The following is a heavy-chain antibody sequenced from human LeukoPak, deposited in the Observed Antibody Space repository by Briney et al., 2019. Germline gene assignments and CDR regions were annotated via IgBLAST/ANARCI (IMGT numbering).Heavy chain of an antibody. Sequence: SETLSLTCAVYGGSFSGYYWSWIRQPPGKGLEWIGYIYYSGSTNYNPSLKSRVTISVDTSKNQFSLKLSSVTAADTALYYCARGYSSSWYGSGYYYGMDVWGQGTTVTVSS. D-gene: IGHD6-13*01. J-gene: IGHJ6*02. CDR1: GGSFSGYY. V-gene: IGHV4-59*08. CDR3: ARGYSSSWYGSGYYYGMDV. CDR2: IYYSGST.